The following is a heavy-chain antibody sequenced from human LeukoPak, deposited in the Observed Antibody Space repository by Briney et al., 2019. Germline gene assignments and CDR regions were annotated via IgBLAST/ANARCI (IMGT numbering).Heavy chain of an antibody. CDR3: ARFHFGVVDY. Sequence: SETLSLTCAVYGGSFSGYYWSWIRQPPGKGLEWIGEINHSGSTNYNPSLKSRVTISVDTSKNQFSLKLSSVTAADTAVCYCARFHFGVVDYWGQGTLVTVSS. CDR1: GGSFSGYY. CDR2: INHSGST. D-gene: IGHD3-3*01. J-gene: IGHJ4*02. V-gene: IGHV4-34*01.